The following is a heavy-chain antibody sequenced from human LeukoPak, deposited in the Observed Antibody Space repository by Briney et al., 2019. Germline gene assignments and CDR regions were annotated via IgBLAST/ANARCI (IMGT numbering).Heavy chain of an antibody. V-gene: IGHV3-7*05. Sequence: GGSLRLFCASSGFTFSRYWMSWVRQAPGRGLEWGANIKQDGSVKYYVDSVKGRFTISRDNAKTPLFLQMNSLRIEDTAVYYCAREAYGDNYFDYWGRGTLVTVAS. CDR1: GFTFSRYW. D-gene: IGHD4-17*01. J-gene: IGHJ4*02. CDR3: AREAYGDNYFDY. CDR2: IKQDGSVK.